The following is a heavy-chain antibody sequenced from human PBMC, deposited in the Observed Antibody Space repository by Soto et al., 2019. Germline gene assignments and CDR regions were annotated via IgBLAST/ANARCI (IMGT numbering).Heavy chain of an antibody. CDR3: TREAIVAENWFDP. J-gene: IGHJ5*02. CDR2: MNPNTGNI. CDR1: GYTFVDYA. V-gene: IGHV1-3*01. D-gene: IGHD2-21*01. Sequence: QVQLVQSGAEVKRPGASVKISCRASGYTFVDYALHWVRQAPGQGLEWVGWMNPNTGNIKYSHNFEDRVSTTRDRATSTAYMELRGLRSEDTAVYFCTREAIVAENWFDPWGQGTLVTVSS.